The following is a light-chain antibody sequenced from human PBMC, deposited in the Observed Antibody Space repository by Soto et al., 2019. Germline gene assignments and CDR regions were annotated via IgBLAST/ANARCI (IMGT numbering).Light chain of an antibody. CDR2: DAT. V-gene: IGKV1-33*01. Sequence: DIQMTQSPSTLSASVGDRVTITCQASQDISSYLNWYQQKPGKAPKLLIYDATNLERGVPSRFSGSGSGTDFTFTISSLQPEDIATYYCQQYDNLLLTFGGGTKVDIK. CDR3: QQYDNLLLT. J-gene: IGKJ4*01. CDR1: QDISSY.